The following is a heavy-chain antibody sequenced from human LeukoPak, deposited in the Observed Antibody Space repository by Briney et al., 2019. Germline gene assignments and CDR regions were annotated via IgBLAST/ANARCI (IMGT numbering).Heavy chain of an antibody. D-gene: IGHD3-22*01. V-gene: IGHV4-59*01. Sequence: SETLSLTCTVSGGSISSYYWSWIRQPPGKGLEWIGYIYYSGSTNYNPSLKSRVTISVDTSKNQFSLKLSSVTAAGTAVYYCARDPGGYYYDSPYYFDYWGQGTLVTVSS. CDR2: IYYSGST. CDR3: ARDPGGYYYDSPYYFDY. J-gene: IGHJ4*02. CDR1: GGSISSYY.